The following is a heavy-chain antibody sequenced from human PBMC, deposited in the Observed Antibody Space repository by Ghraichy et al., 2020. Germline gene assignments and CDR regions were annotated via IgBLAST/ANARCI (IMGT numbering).Heavy chain of an antibody. CDR1: GFTFSNLW. CDR3: VGSCGWVLHY. V-gene: IGHV3-7*03. D-gene: IGHD6-19*01. Sequence: GGSLRLSCGASGFTFSNLWMSWVRQAPGKGPEWVSNIKQDGSEIEYLDSVKGRFTISRDNAKNSLYLQMTSLRAEDTAVYYCVGSCGWVLHYWGQGTLGT. J-gene: IGHJ4*02. CDR2: IKQDGSEI.